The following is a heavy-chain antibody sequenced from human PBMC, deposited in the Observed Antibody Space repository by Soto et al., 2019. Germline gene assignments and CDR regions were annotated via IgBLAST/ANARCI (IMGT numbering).Heavy chain of an antibody. J-gene: IGHJ4*02. CDR1: GFTLSSYA. CDR3: AKRSSSSTFDY. CDR2: ISGSDDST. Sequence: PGGSLRLSCAASGFTLSSYAMSWVRQAPGKGLEWASVISGSDDSTYYADSVKGRFTISRDNSKNTLYLQMNSLRAEDTAVYYCAKRSSSSTFDYWGQGTLVTVS. D-gene: IGHD6-6*01. V-gene: IGHV3-23*01.